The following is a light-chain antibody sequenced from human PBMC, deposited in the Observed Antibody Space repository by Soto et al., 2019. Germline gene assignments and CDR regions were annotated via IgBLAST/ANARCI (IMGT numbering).Light chain of an antibody. CDR2: GAS. Sequence: IVLTQSPGTLSLSPGERATLSCRASQSVSSSYLAWYQQKPGQAPRLLIYGASSRATGIPDRFSGSGSGTDFTLTISRLEPGDFAVCYCQQYVTSPPGTFGQGTKVDIK. CDR3: QQYVTSPPGT. V-gene: IGKV3-20*01. CDR1: QSVSSSY. J-gene: IGKJ1*01.